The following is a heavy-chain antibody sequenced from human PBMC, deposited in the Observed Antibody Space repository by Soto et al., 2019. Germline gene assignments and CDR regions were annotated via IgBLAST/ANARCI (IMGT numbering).Heavy chain of an antibody. D-gene: IGHD6-6*01. Sequence: QVQLVQSGAEVKKPGSSVKVSCKASGGTFSSYAISWVRQAPGQGLEWMGGIIPIFGTANYAQKFQGRFKITADESTSTAYMEMSSLRSEDTAVYYCARPATPYSSSPSDYYYYYGMDVWGQGTTVTVSS. CDR2: IIPIFGTA. CDR1: GGTFSSYA. J-gene: IGHJ6*02. CDR3: ARPATPYSSSPSDYYYYYGMDV. V-gene: IGHV1-69*01.